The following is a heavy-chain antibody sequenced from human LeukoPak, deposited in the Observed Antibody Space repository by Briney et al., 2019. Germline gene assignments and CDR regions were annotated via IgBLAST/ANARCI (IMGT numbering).Heavy chain of an antibody. J-gene: IGHJ2*01. CDR1: GFTFTTNA. D-gene: IGHD3-16*02. CDR3: AKALSSSFYYFDL. CDR2: VSGSGGDT. Sequence: GGSLRLSCAASGFTFTTNAMSWVRQAPGKGLEWVSAVSGSGGDTYYADSVRGRFTISRDNSRNTLYLQMNSLRAEDTALYYCAKALSSSFYYFDLGGRGTLVTVSS. V-gene: IGHV3-23*01.